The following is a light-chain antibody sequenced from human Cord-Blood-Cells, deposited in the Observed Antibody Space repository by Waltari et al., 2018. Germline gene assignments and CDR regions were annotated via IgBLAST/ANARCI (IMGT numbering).Light chain of an antibody. Sequence: EIVMTQSPATLSVSPGERATLSCRASQSVSSNLAWYQQKPGQATRLLINGASTRATGIPARFRGSVSETEFTLTISSLQSGDFAVYYLQHYNNWPRTFGQGTKVEIK. J-gene: IGKJ1*01. V-gene: IGKV3-15*01. CDR1: QSVSSN. CDR3: QHYNNWPRT. CDR2: GAS.